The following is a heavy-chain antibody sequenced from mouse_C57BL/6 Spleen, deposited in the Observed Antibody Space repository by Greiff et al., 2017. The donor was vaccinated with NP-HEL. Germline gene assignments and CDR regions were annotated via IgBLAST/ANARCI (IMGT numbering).Heavy chain of an antibody. CDR1: GYTFTDYN. CDR2: INPNNGGT. Sequence: VQLKESGPELVKPGASVKIPCKASGYTFTDYNMDWVKQSHGKSLEWIGDINPNNGGTIYNQKFKGKATLTVDKSSSTAYMELRSLTSEDTAVYYCARNGAAQAPFAYWGQGTLVTVSA. D-gene: IGHD3-2*02. J-gene: IGHJ3*01. V-gene: IGHV1-18*01. CDR3: ARNGAAQAPFAY.